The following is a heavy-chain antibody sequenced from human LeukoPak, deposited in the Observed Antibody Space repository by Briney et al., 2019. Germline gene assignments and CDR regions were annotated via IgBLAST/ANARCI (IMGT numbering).Heavy chain of an antibody. CDR3: ARDGSGSYSPINWFDP. Sequence: PSETLSLTCTVSGGSISTYYWTWIRQPPGKGLEWIGYIYYSGSTNYNPSLKSRVTILIDTSKNQFSLRLSSVTAADTAVYYCARDGSGSYSPINWFDPWGQGTLVTVSS. CDR2: IYYSGST. D-gene: IGHD3-10*01. CDR1: GGSISTYY. V-gene: IGHV4-59*01. J-gene: IGHJ5*02.